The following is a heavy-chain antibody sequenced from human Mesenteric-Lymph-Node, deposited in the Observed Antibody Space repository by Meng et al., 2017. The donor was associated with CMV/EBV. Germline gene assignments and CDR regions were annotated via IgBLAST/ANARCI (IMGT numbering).Heavy chain of an antibody. J-gene: IGHJ6*02. D-gene: IGHD2-2*03. CDR1: GFTFNDYY. CDR3: ARNGYVADGVDV. Sequence: GGSLRLSCAASGFTFNDYYMSWIRQAPGKGLEWVSYISRSGSTIYYADSVKGRFTISRDNAKNSLYLQMNGLRAEDTAVYYCARNGYVADGVDVWGQGTTVTVSS. CDR2: ISRSGSTI. V-gene: IGHV3-11*04.